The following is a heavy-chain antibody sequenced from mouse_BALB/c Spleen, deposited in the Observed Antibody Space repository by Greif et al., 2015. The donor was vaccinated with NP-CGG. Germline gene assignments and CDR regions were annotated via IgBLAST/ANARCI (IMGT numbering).Heavy chain of an antibody. V-gene: IGHV1-54*01. CDR1: GYAFTNYL. CDR2: INPGSGGT. J-gene: IGHJ2*01. D-gene: IGHD3-1*01. CDR3: ARSGSWALSYFDY. Sequence: QVQLQQSGAELVRPGTSVKVSCKASGYAFTNYLIEWVKQRPGQGLEWIGVINPGSGGTNYNEKFKGKATLTADKSSSTAYMQLSSLTSDDSAVYFCARSGSWALSYFDYWGQGTTLTVSS.